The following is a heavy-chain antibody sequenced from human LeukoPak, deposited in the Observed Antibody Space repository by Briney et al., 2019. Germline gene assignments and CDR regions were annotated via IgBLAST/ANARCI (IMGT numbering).Heavy chain of an antibody. CDR3: ARDSASPPVTFDY. CDR1: GFPFSIYS. D-gene: IGHD4-17*01. J-gene: IGHJ4*02. CDR2: ISSRSSIL. V-gene: IGHV3-48*04. Sequence: GGSLRLSCSASGFPFSIYSMNWVRQAPGTGPEWISYISSRSSILYYADSVNGRFTISRDDAKNSLYLQMSGLRVEDTAVYYCARDSASPPVTFDYWGLGTLVTVSS.